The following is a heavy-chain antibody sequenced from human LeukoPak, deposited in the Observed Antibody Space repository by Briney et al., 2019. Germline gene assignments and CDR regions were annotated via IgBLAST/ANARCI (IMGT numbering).Heavy chain of an antibody. V-gene: IGHV3-66*01. CDR2: IYSGGST. D-gene: IGHD3-9*01. CDR3: ATVYYDILTGYQNFDY. J-gene: IGHJ4*02. Sequence: SGGSLRLSCAASGFTVSSNYMSWVRQAPGKGLEWVSVIYSGGSTYYADSVEGRFTISRDNSKNTLYLQMNSLRAEDTAVYYCATVYYDILTGYQNFDYWGQGTLVTVSS. CDR1: GFTVSSNY.